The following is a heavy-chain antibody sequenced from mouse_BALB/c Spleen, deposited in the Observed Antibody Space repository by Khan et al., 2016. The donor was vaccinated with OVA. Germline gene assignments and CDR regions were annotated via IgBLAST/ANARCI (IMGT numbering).Heavy chain of an antibody. CDR3: ARIYRSDVYVDC. D-gene: IGHD2-14*01. J-gene: IGHJ2*01. CDR2: IYPYNDDT. CDR1: GYTFTSYV. Sequence: EVQLQESGPELVKPGASVKMSCKASGYTFTSYVMHWVKQKPGQGLEWIGYIYPYNDDTKYNEKFKGKATLTSDKSSSTAYMELSSLTSEDSAVYFCARIYRSDVYVDCWGQGTTLTVSA. V-gene: IGHV1S136*01.